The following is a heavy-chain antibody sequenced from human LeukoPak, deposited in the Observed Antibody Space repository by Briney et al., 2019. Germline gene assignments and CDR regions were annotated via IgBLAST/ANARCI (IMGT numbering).Heavy chain of an antibody. Sequence: SVQVSCKASGFTFTSSAMQWVRQARGQRLEWIGWIVVGSGNTNYAQKFQERVTITRDMSTSTAYMELSSLRSEDTAVYYCAAVSPITIFGVVSIGGGDYWGQGTLVTVSS. J-gene: IGHJ4*02. V-gene: IGHV1-58*02. CDR3: AAVSPITIFGVVSIGGGDY. CDR2: IVVGSGNT. D-gene: IGHD3-3*01. CDR1: GFTFTSSA.